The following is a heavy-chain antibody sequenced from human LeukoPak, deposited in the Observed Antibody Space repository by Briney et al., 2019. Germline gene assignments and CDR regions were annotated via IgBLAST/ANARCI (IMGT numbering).Heavy chain of an antibody. CDR3: ARVVPAAALYFDY. J-gene: IGHJ4*02. V-gene: IGHV4-59*01. Sequence: SETLSLTCTVSGGSISSYYWSWIRQPPGKGLEWIGYIYYSASTNYNPSLTSRVTISVDTSKNQFSLKLSSATAADTAVYYCARVVPAAALYFDYWGQGTLVTVSS. CDR2: IYYSAST. D-gene: IGHD2-2*01. CDR1: GGSISSYY.